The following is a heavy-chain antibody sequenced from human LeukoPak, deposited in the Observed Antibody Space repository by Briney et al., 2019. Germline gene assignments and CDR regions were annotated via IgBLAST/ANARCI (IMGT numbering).Heavy chain of an antibody. CDR1: GGSISSSSYY. J-gene: IGHJ5*02. D-gene: IGHD2-15*01. CDR3: ARDPSGVAANH. CDR2: IYYSGST. Sequence: KPSETLSLTCTVSGGSISSSSYYWGWIRQPPGKGLEWIGSIYYSGSTYYNPSLKSRVTISVDTSKNQFSLKLSSVTAADTAVYYCARDPSGVAANHWGQGTLVTVSS. V-gene: IGHV4-39*07.